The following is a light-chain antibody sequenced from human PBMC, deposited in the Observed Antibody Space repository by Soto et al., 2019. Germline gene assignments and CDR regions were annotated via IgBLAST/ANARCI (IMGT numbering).Light chain of an antibody. V-gene: IGKV3-15*01. J-gene: IGKJ1*01. CDR2: GAS. CDR3: HQYNKWPRT. CDR1: QSVSYN. Sequence: EIVMTQSPATLSVSPEQRATLSCRASQSVSYNLAWFQQKPGQPPRLLIYGASSRATGIPARFSGSGSGTEFTLTVSSLQSEDFAVYYCHQYNKWPRTFGQGTKVDIK.